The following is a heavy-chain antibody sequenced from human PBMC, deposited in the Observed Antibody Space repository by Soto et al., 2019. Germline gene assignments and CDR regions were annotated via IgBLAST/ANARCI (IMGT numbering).Heavy chain of an antibody. CDR3: ARGGNDYVWGSYRDNWFDP. J-gene: IGHJ5*02. Sequence: ETLSLTCAVYGGSFSGYYWSWIRQPPGKGLEWIGEINHSGSTNYNPSLKSRVTISVDTSKNQFSLKLSSVTAADTAVYYCARGGNDYVWGSYRDNWFDPWGQGTLVTVSS. D-gene: IGHD3-16*02. CDR2: INHSGST. V-gene: IGHV4-34*01. CDR1: GGSFSGYY.